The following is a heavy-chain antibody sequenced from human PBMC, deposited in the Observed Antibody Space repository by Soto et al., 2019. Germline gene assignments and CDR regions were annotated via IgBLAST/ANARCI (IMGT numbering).Heavy chain of an antibody. Sequence: QVQLVQSGAEVKKPGSSVKVSCKASGGTFSSYAISWVRQAPGQGLEWMGGIIPIFGTANYAQKFQGRVTITADESTSTAYMELSSLRSEDTAVYYCARAGGAMVRGVIRPYNWFDPWGQGTLVTVSS. V-gene: IGHV1-69*01. CDR1: GGTFSSYA. CDR2: IIPIFGTA. CDR3: ARAGGAMVRGVIRPYNWFDP. D-gene: IGHD3-10*01. J-gene: IGHJ5*02.